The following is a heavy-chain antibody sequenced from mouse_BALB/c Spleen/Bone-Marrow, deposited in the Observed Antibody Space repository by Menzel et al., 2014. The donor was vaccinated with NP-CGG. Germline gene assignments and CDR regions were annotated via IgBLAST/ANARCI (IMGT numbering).Heavy chain of an antibody. V-gene: IGHV5-9-4*01. CDR3: ASGDVYFAY. CDR1: GFTFSSYA. CDR2: ISSGGSYT. Sequence: EVKLEESGGGLVKPGGSLKLSCAASGFTFSSYAMSWVRQSPDKRLEWVAEISSGGSYTYCPDAVTGRFTISRDNAKNTLYLEMSSLRSEDTAMYYCASGDVYFAYWGQGTLVTVSA. J-gene: IGHJ3*01.